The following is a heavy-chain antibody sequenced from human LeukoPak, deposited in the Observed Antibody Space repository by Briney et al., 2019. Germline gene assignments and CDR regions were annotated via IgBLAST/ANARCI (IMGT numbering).Heavy chain of an antibody. CDR1: GYTFTGYY. CDR2: INPNSGGT. V-gene: IGHV1-2*06. CDR3: ARAAGAVAGTEGNDAFDI. D-gene: IGHD6-19*01. Sequence: GASVKVSCKASGYTFTGYYMHWVRQAPGQGLEWMGRINPNSGGTNYAQKFQGRVTMTRDTSISTAYMELSRLRSDDTAVYYCARAAGAVAGTEGNDAFDIWGQGTMVTVSP. J-gene: IGHJ3*02.